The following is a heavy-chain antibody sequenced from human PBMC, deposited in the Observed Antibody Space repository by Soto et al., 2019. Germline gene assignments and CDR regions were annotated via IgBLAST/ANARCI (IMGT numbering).Heavy chain of an antibody. CDR2: INAGNGNT. D-gene: IGHD2-2*02. J-gene: IGHJ4*02. V-gene: IGHV1-3*01. Sequence: GASVKVSCKASGYTFTSYAMHWVRQAPGQRLEWMGWINAGNGNTKYSQKFQGRVTIARDTSASTAYMELSSLRSEDTAVYYCAVVVVPAAIPYFDYWGQGTLVTVCS. CDR1: GYTFTSYA. CDR3: AVVVVPAAIPYFDY.